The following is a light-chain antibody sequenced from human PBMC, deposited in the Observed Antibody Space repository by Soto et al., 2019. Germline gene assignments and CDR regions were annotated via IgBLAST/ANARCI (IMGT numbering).Light chain of an antibody. CDR3: SSYAGSNNYV. CDR2: EVT. CDR1: SRDVGAYNY. J-gene: IGLJ1*01. V-gene: IGLV2-8*01. Sequence: QSALTQPPSASGSPGQSVTISCTGTSRDVGAYNYVSWYQQHPGKAPKLIIYEVTKRPSGVPDRFSGSKSGNTASLTVSGLQTEDEADYYCSSYAGSNNYVFGTGTKLTVL.